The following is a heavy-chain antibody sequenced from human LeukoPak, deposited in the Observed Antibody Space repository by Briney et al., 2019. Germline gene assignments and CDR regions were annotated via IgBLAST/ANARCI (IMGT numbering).Heavy chain of an antibody. CDR3: AAFGHNWNAAGYHYGMDV. CDR1: GYTFTNYA. D-gene: IGHD1-1*01. CDR2: INAGNGNT. Sequence: ASVTVSCKTSGYTFTNYAMHWVRQAPGQRLEWMXWINAGNGNTKYSQKFQGRVTITSDTSASTAYMELSSLRSDDTAVYYCAAFGHNWNAAGYHYGMDVWGKGTTVTVSS. V-gene: IGHV1-3*01. J-gene: IGHJ6*04.